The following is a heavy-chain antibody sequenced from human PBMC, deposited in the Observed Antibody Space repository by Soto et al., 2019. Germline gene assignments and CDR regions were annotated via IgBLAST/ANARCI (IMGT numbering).Heavy chain of an antibody. CDR1: GFTFSSYW. CDR3: ARAWGTFKIFGVVKHSHYGMDV. J-gene: IGHJ6*02. D-gene: IGHD3-3*01. CDR2: INSDGSST. Sequence: GGSLRLSCAASGFTFSSYWMHWVRQAPGKGLVWVSRINSDGSSTSYADSVKGRFTISRDNAKNTLYLQMNSLRAEDTAVYYCARAWGTFKIFGVVKHSHYGMDVWGQGTTVTVSS. V-gene: IGHV3-74*01.